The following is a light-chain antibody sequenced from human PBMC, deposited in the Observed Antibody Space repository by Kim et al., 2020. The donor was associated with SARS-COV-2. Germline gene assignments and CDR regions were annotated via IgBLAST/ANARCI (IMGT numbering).Light chain of an antibody. V-gene: IGLV3-21*04. CDR3: QVWDSSSDHVV. J-gene: IGLJ2*01. CDR1: NMGSKS. CDR2: YDS. Sequence: PGKTARITGGGNNMGSKSVHWYQQKPGQAPVLVIYYDSDRPSGIPERFSGSNSGNTATLTISRVEAGDEADYYCQVWDSSSDHVVFGGGTQLTVL.